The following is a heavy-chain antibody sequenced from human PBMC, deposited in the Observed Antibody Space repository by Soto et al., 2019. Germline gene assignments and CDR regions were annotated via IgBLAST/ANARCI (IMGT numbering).Heavy chain of an antibody. J-gene: IGHJ4*02. CDR3: ARGQSGYSSGWSPNDY. CDR2: MNPNSGNT. V-gene: IGHV1-8*01. D-gene: IGHD6-19*01. Sequence: QVQLVQSGAEVKKPGASVKVSCKASGYTFTSYEINWVRQANGQGLEWMGWMNPNSGNTGYAQKFQGRVTSTMNTSKSTAYMELSRLRSEDTAVYYCARGQSGYSSGWSPNDYWGQGTLVTVSS. CDR1: GYTFTSYE.